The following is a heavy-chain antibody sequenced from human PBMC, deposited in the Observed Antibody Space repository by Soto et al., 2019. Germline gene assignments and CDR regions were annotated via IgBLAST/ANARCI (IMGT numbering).Heavy chain of an antibody. V-gene: IGHV4-39*01. CDR1: GGSISSSSYY. CDR2: IYYSGST. CDR3: ARLTRYYYDSSGYKYYFDY. D-gene: IGHD3-22*01. Sequence: QLQLQESGPGLVKPSETLSLTCTVSGGSISSSSYYWGWIRQPPGKGLEWNGSIYYSGSTYYNPSLKSRVTISVDTSKNQFSLKLSSVTAADTAVYYCARLTRYYYDSSGYKYYFDYWGQGTLVTVSS. J-gene: IGHJ4*02.